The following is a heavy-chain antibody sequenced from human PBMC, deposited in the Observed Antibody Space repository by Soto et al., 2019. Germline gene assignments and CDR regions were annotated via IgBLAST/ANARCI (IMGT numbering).Heavy chain of an antibody. Sequence: GGSLRLSCEASGFTFSSYGMTWVRQAPGKGLEWVSTIFAGGTTMYADSVKGRFTISRDNSQNTLYLQMTRLKADDTAVYYCAKDGSYYDFDYWGQGTQVTVSS. CDR3: AKDGSYYDFDY. V-gene: IGHV3-23*01. D-gene: IGHD3-10*01. CDR2: IFAGGTT. J-gene: IGHJ4*02. CDR1: GFTFSSYG.